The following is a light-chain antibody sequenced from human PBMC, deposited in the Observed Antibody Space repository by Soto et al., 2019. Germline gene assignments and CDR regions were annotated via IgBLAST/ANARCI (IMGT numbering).Light chain of an antibody. CDR2: AAS. CDR1: QSISSY. V-gene: IGKV1-39*01. Sequence: GDRVTITCLASQSISSYLNWYQQKPGKAPKLLIYAASSLQSGVPSRFSGSGSGTDFTLTISSLQPEDFATYYCQQSYSTPYTFGQGTKLEIK. J-gene: IGKJ2*01. CDR3: QQSYSTPYT.